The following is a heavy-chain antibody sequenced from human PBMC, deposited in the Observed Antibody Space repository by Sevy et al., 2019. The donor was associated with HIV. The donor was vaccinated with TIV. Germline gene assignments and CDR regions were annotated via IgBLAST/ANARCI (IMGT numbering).Heavy chain of an antibody. J-gene: IGHJ4*02. D-gene: IGHD3-22*01. CDR2: INSGGGST. CDR1: GFTFTEFV. CDR3: AKDVVGGYYDSSGYSDH. V-gene: IGHV3-23*01. Sequence: QLGGSLRLSCAASGFTFTEFVMSWVRQSPGKGLEWVSTINSGGGSTYYADSVKGRFTISRDNSQNTLDLQMNSLRAEDTAVYYCAKDVVGGYYDSSGYSDHWGQGTLVTVSS.